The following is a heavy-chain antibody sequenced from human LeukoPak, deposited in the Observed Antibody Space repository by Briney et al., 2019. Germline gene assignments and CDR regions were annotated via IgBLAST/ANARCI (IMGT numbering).Heavy chain of an antibody. CDR1: GGSFSGYY. Sequence: PSETLSLTCAVYGGSFSGYYWSWIRQPPGKGLEWIGEINHSGSTNYNPSLKSRVTISVDTSKNQFSLKLNSVTAADTAVYYCARLGLMARPGSGYYYAFDYWGQGTLVTVSS. J-gene: IGHJ4*02. CDR3: ARLGLMARPGSGYYYAFDY. V-gene: IGHV4-34*01. CDR2: INHSGST. D-gene: IGHD3-22*01.